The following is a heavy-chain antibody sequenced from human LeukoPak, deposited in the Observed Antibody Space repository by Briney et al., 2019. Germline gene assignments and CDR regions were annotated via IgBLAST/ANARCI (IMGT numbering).Heavy chain of an antibody. J-gene: IGHJ4*02. Sequence: GGSLRLSCAASRFTFSSYAMHWVRQAPGKGLEWVSYISSSGSTIYYADSVKGRFTISRDNTKNSLYLEMSSLRAEDTAVYYCATIEAVRFQYWGQGTLVAVSS. CDR2: ISSSGSTI. CDR3: ATIEAVRFQY. D-gene: IGHD3-3*01. CDR1: RFTFSSYA. V-gene: IGHV3-48*04.